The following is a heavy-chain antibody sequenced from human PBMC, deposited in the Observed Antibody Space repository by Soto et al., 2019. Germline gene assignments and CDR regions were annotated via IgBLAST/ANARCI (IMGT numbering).Heavy chain of an antibody. J-gene: IGHJ4*02. Sequence: EVQLLESGGGLVQPGGSLRFSCAASGFTFSSYAMNWVRQAPGKGLVWVSVISGSSDSTYYADSVKGRFTISRDNSKNTLYLQRNTLRAEDTAMYSCARRGSGSYSDYWGQGTLVTVSS. D-gene: IGHD1-26*01. CDR1: GFTFSSYA. CDR2: ISGSSDST. CDR3: ARRGSGSYSDY. V-gene: IGHV3-23*01.